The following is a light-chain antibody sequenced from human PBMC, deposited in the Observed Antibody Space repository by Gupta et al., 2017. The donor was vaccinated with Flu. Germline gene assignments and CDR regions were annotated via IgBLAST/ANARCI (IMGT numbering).Light chain of an antibody. CDR2: DAT. Sequence: DIHMTQSPSSLSASVGDSVNITCRASRDISKSLNWYQQKPGKVPRPLIYDATNLETGVPSRFSGSGSGTEFTITISSLQPEDFATYYCQQFDDLPNTFGQGTKVE. V-gene: IGKV1-33*01. CDR1: RDISKS. CDR3: QQFDDLPNT. J-gene: IGKJ2*01.